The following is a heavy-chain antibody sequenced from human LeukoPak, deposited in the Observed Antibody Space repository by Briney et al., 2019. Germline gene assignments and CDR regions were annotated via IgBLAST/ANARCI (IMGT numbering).Heavy chain of an antibody. V-gene: IGHV4-59*01. D-gene: IGHD2-15*01. CDR3: ARDVVWGMDV. CDR1: GVSISSYY. J-gene: IGHJ6*02. Sequence: SETLSLTCTVSGVSISSYYWSWIRQPPGKGLEWIGYIYYSGSTNYNPSLKSRVTISVDTSKNQFSLKLSSVTAADTAVYYCARDVVWGMDVWGQGTTVTVSS. CDR2: IYYSGST.